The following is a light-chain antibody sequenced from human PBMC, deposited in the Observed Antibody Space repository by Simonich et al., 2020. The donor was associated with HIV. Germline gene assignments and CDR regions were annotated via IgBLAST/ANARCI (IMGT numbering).Light chain of an antibody. V-gene: IGLV2-11*01. CDR3: SSYAGTYTVL. Sequence: QSALTQPRSESGSPGQSVSIFCTGTSSDVGTYKYVSWYQQHPGKAPKLRIFDVDKRPSGVPDRFSGSKSGNTASLTISGLQTEDESDYYCSSYAGTYTVLFGGGTKLTVL. CDR2: DVD. J-gene: IGLJ3*02. CDR1: SSDVGTYKY.